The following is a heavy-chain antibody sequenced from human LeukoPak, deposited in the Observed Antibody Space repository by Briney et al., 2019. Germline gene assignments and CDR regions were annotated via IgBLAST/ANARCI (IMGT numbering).Heavy chain of an antibody. CDR3: ARDRDDFWSGYSYGMDV. CDR2: IYTSGST. J-gene: IGHJ6*02. V-gene: IGHV4-4*07. D-gene: IGHD3-3*01. CDR1: GCSISSYY. Sequence: SETLSLTCTVSGCSISSYYWSWIRQPAGKGLEWIGHIYTSGSTNYNPSLKSRVTMSVDTSKNQFSLKLSSVTAADTAVYYCARDRDDFWSGYSYGMDVWGQGTTVTVSS.